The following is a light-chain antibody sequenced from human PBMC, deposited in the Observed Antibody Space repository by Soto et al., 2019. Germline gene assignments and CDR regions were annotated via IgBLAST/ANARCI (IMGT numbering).Light chain of an antibody. V-gene: IGKV3-11*01. J-gene: IGKJ1*01. CDR2: DAS. CDR3: QQRSNWPGT. CDR1: QSVSSY. Sequence: EIVLTQSPATLSLSPGERATLSCRASQSVSSYLAWYQQKPGQAPRLLIYDASNRATGIPARFCGSGSGTDFTLTISSLEPEDFAVYYCQQRSNWPGTFGQGTKV.